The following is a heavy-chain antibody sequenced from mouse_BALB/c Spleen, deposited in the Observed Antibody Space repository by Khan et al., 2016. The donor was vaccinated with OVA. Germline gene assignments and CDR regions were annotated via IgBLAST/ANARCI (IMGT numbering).Heavy chain of an antibody. CDR3: AGSRGGGVVAGKYDE. V-gene: IGHV9-1*02. Sequence: QIQLVQSGPELKKPGETVKISCKASGYTFTNYGVNWVKQAPEKGLKWMGWINTNTGEPTYGDDFKGRFAFTLETSASTAYLQINSLKNEDRSTKCWAGSRGGGVVAGKYDERGTGTTVTV. J-gene: IGHJ1*03. CDR2: INTNTGEP. D-gene: IGHD2-12*01. CDR1: GYTFTNYG.